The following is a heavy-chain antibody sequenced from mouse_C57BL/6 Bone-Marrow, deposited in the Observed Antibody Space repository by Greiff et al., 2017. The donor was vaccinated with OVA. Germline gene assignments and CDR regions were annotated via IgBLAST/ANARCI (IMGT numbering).Heavy chain of an antibody. CDR3: ARFDSSYWYFDV. D-gene: IGHD1-1*01. J-gene: IGHJ1*03. CDR2: IYPGSGNT. V-gene: IGHV1-76*01. CDR1: GYTFTSYW. Sequence: QVQLQQPGAELVKPGASVKMSCKASGYTFTSYWITWVKQRPGQGLEWIARIYPGSGNTYYNEKFKGKATLTAEKSSSTAYIQLSSLTSEDSAVYFCARFDSSYWYFDVWGTGTTVTVSS.